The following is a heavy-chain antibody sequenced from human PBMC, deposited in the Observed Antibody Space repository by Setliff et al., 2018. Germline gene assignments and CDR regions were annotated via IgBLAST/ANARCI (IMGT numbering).Heavy chain of an antibody. CDR3: ARAAGYSSSWYHYYYGMDV. D-gene: IGHD6-13*01. CDR2: IYYSGST. CDR1: GGSISRSSYN. V-gene: IGHV4-39*01. J-gene: IGHJ6*02. Sequence: SETLSLTCTVSGGSISRSSYNWGWIRQPPGKGLEWIGSIYYSGSTYYNPSLKSRVTISVDTSKNQFSLKLSSVTAADTAVYYCARAAGYSSSWYHYYYGMDVWGQGTTVTVSS.